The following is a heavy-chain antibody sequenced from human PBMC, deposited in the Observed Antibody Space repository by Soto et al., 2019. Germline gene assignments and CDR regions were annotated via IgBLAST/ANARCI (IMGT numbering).Heavy chain of an antibody. D-gene: IGHD2-15*01. J-gene: IGHJ5*02. Sequence: SETLSLTCTVSSYSISSGYHWAWIRQPPGKGLEWLGSVHYSGNTYYNPSLKSRLTISVDKSKNPFSLNLSSVTAADTAVYYCARQDRVVAEGRWFDPWGQGTLVTVSS. CDR3: ARQDRVVAEGRWFDP. V-gene: IGHV4-38-2*02. CDR2: VHYSGNT. CDR1: SYSISSGYH.